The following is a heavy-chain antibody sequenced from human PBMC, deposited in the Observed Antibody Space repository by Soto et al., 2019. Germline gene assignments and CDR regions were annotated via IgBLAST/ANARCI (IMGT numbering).Heavy chain of an antibody. J-gene: IGHJ3*01. D-gene: IGHD3-22*01. Sequence: EVQLLESGGGLVQPGGSLRLSCAASGFSFNNHAMTWVRQAPGKGLEWGSGISGSGSTTHYADSVKGRFTISRDNSKDPLYLQMNSLTADDTAVYFCAKDRLMLTMVVVGAFDFWGLGTMVTVSS. CDR3: AKDRLMLTMVVVGAFDF. CDR1: GFSFNNHA. V-gene: IGHV3-23*01. CDR2: ISGSGSTT.